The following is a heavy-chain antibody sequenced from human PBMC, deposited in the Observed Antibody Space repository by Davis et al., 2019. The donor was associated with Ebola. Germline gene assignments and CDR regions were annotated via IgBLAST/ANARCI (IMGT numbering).Heavy chain of an antibody. CDR2: INPSDGST. D-gene: IGHD3-22*01. Sequence: ASVQVSCKASGYTFTSYYMHWVRQAPGQGLEWMGIINPSDGSTSYAQKFQGRVTMTRDTSTSTVYMELSSLRSEDTAVYYCTRAIYYYDNSGYSDYWGQGTLVTVSS. CDR1: GYTFTSYY. V-gene: IGHV1-46*01. CDR3: TRAIYYYDNSGYSDY. J-gene: IGHJ4*02.